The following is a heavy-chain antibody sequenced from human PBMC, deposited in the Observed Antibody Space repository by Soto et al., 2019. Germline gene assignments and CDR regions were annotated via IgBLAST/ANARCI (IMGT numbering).Heavy chain of an antibody. Sequence: PGGSLRLSCAASGFTFSSYWMSWVRQAPGKGLEWVANIKQDGSEKYYVDSVKGRFTISRDNAKNSLYLQMNSLRAEDTAVYYCARDPIIAAAVMYYFDYWGQGTLVTVSS. CDR2: IKQDGSEK. CDR3: ARDPIIAAAVMYYFDY. CDR1: GFTFSSYW. V-gene: IGHV3-7*01. J-gene: IGHJ4*02. D-gene: IGHD6-13*01.